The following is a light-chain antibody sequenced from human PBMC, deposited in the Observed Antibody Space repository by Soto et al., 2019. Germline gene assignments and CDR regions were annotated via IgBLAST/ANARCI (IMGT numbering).Light chain of an antibody. V-gene: IGKV1-27*01. CDR3: QRHNSAPPVS. CDR1: QGISNY. Sequence: DIQMTQSPSSLSASVGDRVTITCRASQGISNYLAWYQQKPGKVPKLLIHAASTLQSGVPSRFSGSGSGTDFTLTISSLQPEDVATYYCQRHNSAPPVSFGPGTKVDLK. CDR2: AAS. J-gene: IGKJ3*01.